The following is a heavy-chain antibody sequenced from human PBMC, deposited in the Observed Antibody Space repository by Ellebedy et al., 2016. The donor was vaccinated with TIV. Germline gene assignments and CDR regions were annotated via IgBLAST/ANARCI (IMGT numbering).Heavy chain of an antibody. V-gene: IGHV3-7*03. J-gene: IGHJ4*02. CDR3: AGGSGWLVDS. CDR1: RFTFSNLW. D-gene: IGHD6-19*01. Sequence: GESLKISCAASRFTFSNLWMTLVRQAPGKGLEWVANIKQDGSEINYLDSVRGRFTISRDNAKSSLYLHMNSLRAEDTAVYYCAGGSGWLVDSWGQGTLVTVSS. CDR2: IKQDGSEI.